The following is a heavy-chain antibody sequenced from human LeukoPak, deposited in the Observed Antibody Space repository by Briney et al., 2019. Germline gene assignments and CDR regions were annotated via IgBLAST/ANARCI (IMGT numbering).Heavy chain of an antibody. CDR1: GGSISSSNW. D-gene: IGHD6-19*01. CDR2: IYHSGST. J-gene: IGHJ4*02. Sequence: PSETLSLTCTVSGGSISSSNWWSWVRQPPGKGLEWIGEIYHSGSTNYNPSLKSRVTISVDKSKNQFSLKLTSVTAADSAVYYCARRSPYSTGWSSYFDYWGQGALVTVSS. V-gene: IGHV4-4*02. CDR3: ARRSPYSTGWSSYFDY.